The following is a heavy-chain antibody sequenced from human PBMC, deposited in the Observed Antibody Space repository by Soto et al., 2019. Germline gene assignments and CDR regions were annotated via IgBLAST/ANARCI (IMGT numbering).Heavy chain of an antibody. Sequence: SQTLSLTCAIFGDSVSSNSAAWNWIRQSPSSGLEWLGRTYYRSKWFNNYAVSVQSRITINPDTSKNQFSLQLNSVTPEDTAVYYCARSDCSGGSCFCDYWGQGALVTGSS. V-gene: IGHV6-1*01. CDR3: ARSDCSGGSCFCDY. J-gene: IGHJ4*01. CDR2: TYYRSKWFN. D-gene: IGHD2-15*01. CDR1: GDSVSSNSAA.